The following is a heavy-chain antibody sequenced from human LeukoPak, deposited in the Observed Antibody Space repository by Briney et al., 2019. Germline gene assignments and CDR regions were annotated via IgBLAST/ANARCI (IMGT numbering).Heavy chain of an antibody. V-gene: IGHV3-23*01. D-gene: IGHD6-13*01. CDR1: GFTFSSYA. J-gene: IGHJ5*02. CDR2: ISGSGGSA. CDR3: ARDRLGGAAAGTPHFGFDP. Sequence: GGSLRLSCAASGFTFSSYAMSWVRQAPGKGLEWVSAISGSGGSAYYADSVKGRFTISRDNAKNSLYLQMNSLRAEDTAVYYRARDRLGGAAAGTPHFGFDPWGQGTLVTVSS.